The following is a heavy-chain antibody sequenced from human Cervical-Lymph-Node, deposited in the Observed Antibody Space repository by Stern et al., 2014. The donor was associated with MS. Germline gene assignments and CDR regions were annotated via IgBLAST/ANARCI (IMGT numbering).Heavy chain of an antibody. D-gene: IGHD2-15*01. CDR3: AHRPPYLIGYCSGGSCSNWFDP. V-gene: IGHV2-5*01. CDR2: IYWNDDK. Sequence: QVTLKESGPTLVKPTQTLTLTCTFSGFSISTSGVGVGWIRQPPGKALEWLALIYWNDDKGCSPSLKSRLTIAKDPSKSEVVLTMTNMDPVDTATYYCAHRPPYLIGYCSGGSCSNWFDPWGQGTLVTVSS. J-gene: IGHJ5*02. CDR1: GFSISTSGVG.